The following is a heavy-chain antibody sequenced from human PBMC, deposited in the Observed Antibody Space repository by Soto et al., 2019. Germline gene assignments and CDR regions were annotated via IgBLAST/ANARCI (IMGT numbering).Heavy chain of an antibody. D-gene: IGHD5-18*01. V-gene: IGHV3-66*01. J-gene: IGHJ6*02. CDR1: GFTVSSNY. CDR3: ATSLDTAMNYYYYGMDV. Sequence: GGSLRLSCAASGFTVSSNYMSWVRQAPGKGLEWVSVIYSGGSTYYADSVKGRFTISRDNSKNTLYLQMNSLRAEDTAVYYCATSLDTAMNYYYYGMDVWGQGTTVTVSS. CDR2: IYSGGST.